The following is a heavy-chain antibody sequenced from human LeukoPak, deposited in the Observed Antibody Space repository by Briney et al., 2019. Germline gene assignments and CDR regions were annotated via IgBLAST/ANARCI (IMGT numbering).Heavy chain of an antibody. CDR3: ARDTVRGDLDY. CDR2: IKEDGGDK. Sequence: GGSLRLSCEASEFIFSNYWMSWVRQAPGRGLEWVANIKEDGGDKYYVDSVKGRFTISRDNAKRSLYLQMSSLRAEDTAVYYCARDTVRGDLDYWGQGTLVTVSS. V-gene: IGHV3-7*01. D-gene: IGHD4-17*01. J-gene: IGHJ4*02. CDR1: EFIFSNYW.